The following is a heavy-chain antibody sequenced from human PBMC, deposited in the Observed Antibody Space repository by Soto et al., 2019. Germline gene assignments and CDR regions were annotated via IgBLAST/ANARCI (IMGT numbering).Heavy chain of an antibody. CDR1: GFTFSNAW. J-gene: IGHJ3*02. CDR2: IKSKTDGGTT. CDR3: TTGWEQLVLNAFDI. V-gene: IGHV3-15*01. Sequence: GGSLRLSCAASGFTFSNAWMSWVRQAPGKGLEWVGRIKSKTDGGTTDYAAPVKGRFTISRDDSKNTLYLQMNSLKTEDTAVYYCTTGWEQLVLNAFDIWGQGTMVTVSS. D-gene: IGHD6-6*01.